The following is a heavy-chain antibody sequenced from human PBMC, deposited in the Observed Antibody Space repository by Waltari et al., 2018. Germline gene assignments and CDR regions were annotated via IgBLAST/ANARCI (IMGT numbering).Heavy chain of an antibody. CDR2: ISWNSGSI. CDR1: GFTFDDYA. Sequence: EVQLVESGGGLVQPGRSLRLSCAASGFTFDDYAMHWVRQAPGEGREWVSGISWNSGSIGYADSVKGRFTISRDNAKNSLYLQMNSLRAEDTALYYCAKDLSMDFWSGYYKGGLGYWGQGTLVTVSS. V-gene: IGHV3-9*01. J-gene: IGHJ4*02. D-gene: IGHD3-3*01. CDR3: AKDLSMDFWSGYYKGGLGY.